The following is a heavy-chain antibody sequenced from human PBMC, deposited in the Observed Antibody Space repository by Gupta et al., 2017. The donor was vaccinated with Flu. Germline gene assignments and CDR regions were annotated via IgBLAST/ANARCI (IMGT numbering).Heavy chain of an antibody. CDR1: GFAFSSHF. D-gene: IGHD2-15*01. V-gene: IGHV3-74*01. Sequence: ELQLVESGGGLVQPGGSLRLSCTASGFAFSSHFMHWVRQAPGKGLVWVSRIRFDGTATSYADSVRGRFTISRDNAKNTLYLQMNSLRAEDTALYYCAREVVNNRLDPWGQGTLVTVSS. CDR3: AREVVNNRLDP. CDR2: IRFDGTAT. J-gene: IGHJ5*02.